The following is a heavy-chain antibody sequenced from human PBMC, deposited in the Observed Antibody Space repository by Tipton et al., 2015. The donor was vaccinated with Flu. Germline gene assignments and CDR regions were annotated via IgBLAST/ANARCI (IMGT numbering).Heavy chain of an antibody. CDR1: GGSISSGGYY. Sequence: TLSLTCTVSGGSISSGGYYWSWIRQHPGKGLEWIGYIYYSGSTYYNPSLKSRVTISVDTSKNQFSLKLSSVTAADTAVYYCARDGIGSEDYYGMDVWGQGTTVTVSS. V-gene: IGHV4-31*03. CDR2: IYYSGST. CDR3: ARDGIGSEDYYGMDV. J-gene: IGHJ6*02. D-gene: IGHD1-26*01.